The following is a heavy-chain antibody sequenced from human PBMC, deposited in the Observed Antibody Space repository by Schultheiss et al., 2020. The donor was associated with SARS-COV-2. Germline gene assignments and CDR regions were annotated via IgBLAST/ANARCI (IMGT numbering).Heavy chain of an antibody. J-gene: IGHJ6*02. D-gene: IGHD3-22*01. CDR1: GFIVSDAW. CDR2: IRSSRDGGTT. Sequence: GGSLRLSCGVSGFIVSDAWVNWVRQAPGKGLEWVGRIRSSRDGGTTDYAAPVKGRFTISRDDSKNTLNLEMNSLKTEDTGVYFCSIDLIVFYDLDVWGQGITVTVSS. CDR3: SIDLIVFYDLDV. V-gene: IGHV3-15*07.